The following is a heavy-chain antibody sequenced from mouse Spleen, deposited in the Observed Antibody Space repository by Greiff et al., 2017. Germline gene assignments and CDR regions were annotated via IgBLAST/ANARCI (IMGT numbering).Heavy chain of an antibody. V-gene: IGHV14-4*01. J-gene: IGHJ2*01. CDR3: TEGSYPDY. D-gene: IGHD1-1*02. CDR2: IDPENGDT. CDR1: GFNIKDDY. Sequence: VQLQQSGAELVRPGASVKLSCTASGFNIKDDYMHWVKQRPEQGLEWIGWIDPENGDTEYASKFQGKATITADTSSNTAYLQLSSLTSEDTAVYYCTEGSYPDYWGQGTTLTVSS.